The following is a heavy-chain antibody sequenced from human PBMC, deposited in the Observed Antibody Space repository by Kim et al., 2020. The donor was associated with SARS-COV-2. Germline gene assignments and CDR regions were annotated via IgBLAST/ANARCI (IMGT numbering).Heavy chain of an antibody. CDR2: IYYSGST. CDR1: GGSISSYY. J-gene: IGHJ5*02. CDR3: ARSIRLWFGEPEVTPGWFDP. D-gene: IGHD3-10*01. Sequence: SETLSLTCTVSGGSISSYYWSWIRQPPGKGLEWIGYIYYSGSTNYNPSLKSRVTISVDTSKNQFSLKLSSVTAADTAVYYCARSIRLWFGEPEVTPGWFDPWGQGTLVTVSS. V-gene: IGHV4-59*01.